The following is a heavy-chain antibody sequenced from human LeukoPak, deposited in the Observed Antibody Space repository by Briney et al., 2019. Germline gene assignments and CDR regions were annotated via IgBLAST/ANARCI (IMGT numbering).Heavy chain of an antibody. CDR1: GFTFSSYG. V-gene: IGHV3-30*18. D-gene: IGHD3-22*01. CDR3: AKDAMDYYDSSSYYDY. CDR2: ISYDGRNK. J-gene: IGHJ4*02. Sequence: PGRSLRLSCAASGFTFSSYGMHWVRQAPGKGLEWVALISYDGRNKYYADSVKGRFTISRDKSKNTLYLQMNSLRAEGTAVYYCAKDAMDYYDSSSYYDYWGQGTLVTVSS.